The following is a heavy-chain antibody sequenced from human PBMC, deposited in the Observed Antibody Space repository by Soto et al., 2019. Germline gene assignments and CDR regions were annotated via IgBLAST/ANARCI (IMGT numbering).Heavy chain of an antibody. D-gene: IGHD1-26*01. CDR3: ARTPLL. Sequence: SETLSLTSTVSGGSVNVGDHYWSWIRQFPGRGLEWIGYISYSGNTYYSPSLKNRVAISVDTSKNQFSLKLSSVTAADTAVYYCARTPLLWGQGTLVTVSS. J-gene: IGHJ4*02. CDR1: GGSVNVGDHY. V-gene: IGHV4-30-4*08. CDR2: ISYSGNT.